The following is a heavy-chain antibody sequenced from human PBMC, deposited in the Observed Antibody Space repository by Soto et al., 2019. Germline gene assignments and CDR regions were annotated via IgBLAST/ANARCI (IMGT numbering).Heavy chain of an antibody. D-gene: IGHD1-26*01. Sequence: QVQLQESGPGLVKPSETLSLTCTVSGGSISSYYWSWIRQPPGKGLEWIGYIYYSGSTNYNPSLKSRVTISVDTSKNQCARKLSSVTAADTAVDYCARGGGAPNTPLDYWGQGTLVTVSS. J-gene: IGHJ4*02. CDR1: GGSISSYY. V-gene: IGHV4-59*08. CDR3: ARGGGAPNTPLDY. CDR2: IYYSGST.